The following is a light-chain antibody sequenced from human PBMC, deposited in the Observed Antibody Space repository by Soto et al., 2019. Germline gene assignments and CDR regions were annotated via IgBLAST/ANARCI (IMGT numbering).Light chain of an antibody. J-gene: IGKJ5*01. CDR3: QQYGSASIT. CDR1: QTVLSN. V-gene: IGKV3-15*01. CDR2: GAS. Sequence: EIVMTQSPATLSVSPGERVTLSCRASQTVLSNLAWYQQKPGQPPRLLIYGASTRATGFPARFSGSGSGTEFTLTISRLEPEDFAVYYCQQYGSASITFGQGTRLEIK.